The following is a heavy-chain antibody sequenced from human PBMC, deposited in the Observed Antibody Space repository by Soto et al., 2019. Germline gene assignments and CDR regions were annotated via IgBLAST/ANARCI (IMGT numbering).Heavy chain of an antibody. CDR3: VSDRGYGHASVPYS. J-gene: IGHJ4*02. Sequence: QAQLVESGGGVVQPGRSLRLSCAASGFTFSSYGMHWVRQAPGTGLEWVAAISYDGGLQHYADSLKGRFTISRDNSKNMVLLQMNSLRAEDTAVYYCVSDRGYGHASVPYSWGKGTLVSVSS. CDR2: ISYDGGLQ. V-gene: IGHV3-30*03. D-gene: IGHD5-18*01. CDR1: GFTFSSYG.